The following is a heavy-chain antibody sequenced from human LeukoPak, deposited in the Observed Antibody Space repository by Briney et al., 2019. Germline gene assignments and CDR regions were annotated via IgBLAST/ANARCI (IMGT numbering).Heavy chain of an antibody. D-gene: IGHD3-10*01. J-gene: IGHJ4*02. V-gene: IGHV3-49*04. CDR2: IRSKANGETR. CDR1: GFTFGDYG. Sequence: GGSLRLSCTTSGFTFGDYGMSWVRQAPGKGLEWVGFIRSKANGETRQYAASVKGRFTISRDDSKSTTYLEMSSLKTEDTAVYYCTNRVPDYSASSGSYSYYFDDWGQGTLVTVSS. CDR3: TNRVPDYSASSGSYSYYFDD.